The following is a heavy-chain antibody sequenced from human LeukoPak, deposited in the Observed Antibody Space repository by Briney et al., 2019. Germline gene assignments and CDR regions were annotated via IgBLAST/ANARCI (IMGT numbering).Heavy chain of an antibody. CDR2: ISGSGGST. CDR1: GFTFSSYA. J-gene: IGHJ6*02. V-gene: IGHV3-23*01. CDR3: ARDRMVTHYYYYGMDV. D-gene: IGHD2-21*02. Sequence: GGSLRLSCAASGFTFSSYAMSWVRQAPGKGLEWVSAISGSGGSTYYADSVKGRFTISRDNSKNTLYLQMNSLRAEDTAVYYCARDRMVTHYYYYGMDVWGQGTTVTVSS.